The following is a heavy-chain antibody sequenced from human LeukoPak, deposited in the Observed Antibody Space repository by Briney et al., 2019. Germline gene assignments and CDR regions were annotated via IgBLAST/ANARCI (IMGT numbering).Heavy chain of an antibody. Sequence: PSETLSLTCSVSGGSFTSSSYYWVWLRQPPRKGLELIGTMYFSGNSYYNPSLKSRVTISVDTSKKQFSLKLSSVTPADTAVYYCARLHYYYGVDVWGQGTTVTVSS. J-gene: IGHJ6*02. CDR2: MYFSGNS. CDR3: ARLHYYYGVDV. CDR1: GGSFTSSSYY. V-gene: IGHV4-39*01.